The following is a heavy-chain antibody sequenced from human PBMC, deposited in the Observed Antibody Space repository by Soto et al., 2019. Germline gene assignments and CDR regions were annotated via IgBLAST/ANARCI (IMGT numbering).Heavy chain of an antibody. J-gene: IGHJ6*03. CDR2: ISAYNGNT. CDR3: ARSKVLETYYYYYYMDV. Sequence: ASVKVSCKASGYTFTSYGISWVRQAPGQGLEWMGWISAYNGNTNYAQKLQGRVTMTTDTSASTAYMELRSLRSDDTAVYYCARSKVLETYYYYYYMDVWGKGTTVTVSS. V-gene: IGHV1-18*01. D-gene: IGHD1-1*01. CDR1: GYTFTSYG.